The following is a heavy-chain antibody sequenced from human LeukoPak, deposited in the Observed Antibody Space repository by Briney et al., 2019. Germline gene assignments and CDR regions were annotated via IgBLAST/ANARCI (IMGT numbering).Heavy chain of an antibody. CDR3: ARDAVTVNSYYFDY. CDR1: GGPVSSGSYY. J-gene: IGHJ4*02. Sequence: PSETLSLTCTVSGGPVSSGSYYWSWIRQPPGKGLEWIGYIYYSGSTNYNPSLKSRVTISVDTSKNQFSLKLSSVTAADTAVYYCARDAVTVNSYYFDYWGQGTLVTVSS. V-gene: IGHV4-61*01. D-gene: IGHD4-11*01. CDR2: IYYSGST.